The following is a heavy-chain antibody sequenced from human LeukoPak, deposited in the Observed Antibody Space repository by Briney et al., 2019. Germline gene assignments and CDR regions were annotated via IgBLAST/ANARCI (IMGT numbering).Heavy chain of an antibody. CDR2: ISSSGSTI. Sequence: PGGSLRLFCAASGFTFSDYYMSWIRQAPGKGLEWVSYISSSGSTIYYADSVKGRFTISRDNAKNSLYLQMNSLRAEDTAVYYCARVGDSSGYYYRKGAFDIWGQGTMVTVSS. D-gene: IGHD3-22*01. CDR1: GFTFSDYY. V-gene: IGHV3-11*01. CDR3: ARVGDSSGYYYRKGAFDI. J-gene: IGHJ3*02.